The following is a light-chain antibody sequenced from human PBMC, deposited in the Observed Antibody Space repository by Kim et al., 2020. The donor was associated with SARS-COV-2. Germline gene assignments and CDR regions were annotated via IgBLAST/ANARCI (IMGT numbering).Light chain of an antibody. V-gene: IGLV3-19*01. CDR1: SLRDYY. Sequence: SSELTQDPAVSVALGQTVRITCQGDSLRDYYASWYQQKAGQAPVLVMYAKNSRPSKIPDRFSGSSSGNTASLTITGVQAEDEADYYCNSRDTTGNYVVFGGGTQLTVL. CDR3: NSRDTTGNYVV. CDR2: AKN. J-gene: IGLJ2*01.